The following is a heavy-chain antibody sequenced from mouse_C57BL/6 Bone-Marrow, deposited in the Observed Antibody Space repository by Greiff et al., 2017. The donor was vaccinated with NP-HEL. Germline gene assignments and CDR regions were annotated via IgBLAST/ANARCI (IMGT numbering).Heavy chain of an antibody. CDR2: IWTGGGT. J-gene: IGHJ4*01. V-gene: IGHV2-9-1*01. CDR3: ARITTVVAPYYYAMDY. Sequence: VKLMESGPGLVAPSQSLSITCTVSGFSLTSYAISWVRQPPGKGLEWLGVIWTGGGTNYNSALKSRMSISKDNSKSQVFLKMNSLQTDDTARYYCARITTVVAPYYYAMDYWGQGTSVTVSS. CDR1: GFSLTSYA. D-gene: IGHD1-1*01.